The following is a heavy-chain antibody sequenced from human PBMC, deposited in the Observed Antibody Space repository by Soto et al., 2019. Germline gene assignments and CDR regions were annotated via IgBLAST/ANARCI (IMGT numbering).Heavy chain of an antibody. CDR2: FDPEDGET. CDR1: GYTLTELS. J-gene: IGHJ3*02. CDR3: ARVNSGSYYDAFDI. Sequence: ASVKVSCKVSGYTLTELSMHWVRQAPGKGLEWMGGFDPEDGETIYAQKFQGRVTMTEDTSTDTAYMELSSLRSEDTAVYYCARVNSGSYYDAFDIWGQGTMVTVSS. D-gene: IGHD1-26*01. V-gene: IGHV1-24*01.